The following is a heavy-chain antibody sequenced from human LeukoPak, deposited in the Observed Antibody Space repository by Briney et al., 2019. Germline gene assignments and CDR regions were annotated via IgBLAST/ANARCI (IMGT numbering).Heavy chain of an antibody. Sequence: PGGSLRLSCAASGFTFSSYSMNWVRQAPGKGLEWVSSISSSSSYIYYADSVKGRFTISRDNAKNSLYLQMNSLRAEDTAVYYCASPRRRDGYTEGYWGQGTLVTVSS. V-gene: IGHV3-21*01. CDR2: ISSSSSYI. J-gene: IGHJ4*02. CDR3: ASPRRRDGYTEGY. CDR1: GFTFSSYS. D-gene: IGHD5-24*01.